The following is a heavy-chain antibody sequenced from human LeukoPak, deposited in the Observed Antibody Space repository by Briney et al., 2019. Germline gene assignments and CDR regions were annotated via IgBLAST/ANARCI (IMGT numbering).Heavy chain of an antibody. CDR3: ASTKVVSSSNWCDL. D-gene: IGHD4-23*01. CDR2: INSDGSST. Sequence: GGSLRLSCAASGFTFSSYWMHWVRQAPGKGLVWVSRINSDGSSTNYADSVKGRSTISRDNAKNTLYLQLNNLRAEDTAVYYCASTKVVSSSNWCDLWGQGTLVSVS. J-gene: IGHJ5*02. CDR1: GFTFSSYW. V-gene: IGHV3-74*01.